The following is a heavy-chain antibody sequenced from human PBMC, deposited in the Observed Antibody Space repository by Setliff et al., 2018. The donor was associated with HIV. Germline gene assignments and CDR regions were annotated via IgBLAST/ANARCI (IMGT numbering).Heavy chain of an antibody. D-gene: IGHD2-2*01. CDR1: GGSITSYY. J-gene: IGHJ5*02. Sequence: SETLSLTCTVSGGSITSYYWSWIRQTPGKRLEYIGYIFYSGNTNYNPSLKSRVTISVDKSKNQFSLKLSSVTAADTAVYYCARDPGGLYCRGTSCQGGCFDPWGQGTLVTVSS. CDR2: IFYSGNT. V-gene: IGHV4-59*01. CDR3: ARDPGGLYCRGTSCQGGCFDP.